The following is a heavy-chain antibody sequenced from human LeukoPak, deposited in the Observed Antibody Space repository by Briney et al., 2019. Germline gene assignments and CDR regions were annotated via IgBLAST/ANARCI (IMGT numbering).Heavy chain of an antibody. Sequence: PGGSLRLSCAASGFTFSSYGMYWVRQAPGKGLEWVAFIRYDGSNKYYADSVKGRFTVSRDNSKNTLYLQMKSLSAEDTAVYYCAKGGGYEAQYYYYYLDVWGKGTTVTISS. D-gene: IGHD5-12*01. CDR1: GFTFSSYG. V-gene: IGHV3-30*02. CDR3: AKGGGYEAQYYYYYLDV. CDR2: IRYDGSNK. J-gene: IGHJ6*03.